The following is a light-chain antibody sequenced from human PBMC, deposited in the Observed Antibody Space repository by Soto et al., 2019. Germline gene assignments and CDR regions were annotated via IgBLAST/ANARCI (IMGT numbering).Light chain of an antibody. CDR3: SSYTSSNIPV. V-gene: IGLV2-14*03. J-gene: IGLJ7*01. CDR1: SSDVGGYNY. Sequence: QSALTPPASVSGSPGQSITISCTGTSSDVGGYNYVSWYQHHPGKAPKLMIYDVTNRPSGVSNRFSGSKSGNTASLTISGLQAEDEADYYCSSYTSSNIPVFGGGTQLTVL. CDR2: DVT.